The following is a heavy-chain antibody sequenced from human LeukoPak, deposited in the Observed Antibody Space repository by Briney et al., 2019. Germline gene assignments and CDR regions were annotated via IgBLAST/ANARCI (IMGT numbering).Heavy chain of an antibody. Sequence: SETLSLTCAVSGGSISSYYWSWIRQPPGKGPEWVGYVHYSGDTNYNPSLKSRVTISVDTSKNQFSLKLTSVTAADTAIYYCARDRNLNGERWFDPWGQGILVTVS. V-gene: IGHV4-59*01. CDR1: GGSISSYY. CDR2: VHYSGDT. CDR3: ARDRNLNGERWFDP. J-gene: IGHJ5*02. D-gene: IGHD4-17*01.